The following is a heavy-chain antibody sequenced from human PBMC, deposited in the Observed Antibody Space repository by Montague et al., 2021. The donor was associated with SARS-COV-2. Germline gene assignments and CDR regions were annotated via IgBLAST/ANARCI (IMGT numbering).Heavy chain of an antibody. CDR3: ARSLPTTAMDV. V-gene: IGHV2-70*11. CDR1: GFSLSTSGMC. Sequence: PALVKPTQTLTLTCTFSGFSLSTSGMCVSWIRQPPGKALEWLARXXWDDDKYYSTSLRTRLTISKDTSKNQVVLTMTNMDPVDTATYYCARSLPTTAMDVWGQGTTVTVSS. D-gene: IGHD5-12*01. J-gene: IGHJ6*02. CDR2: XXWDDDK.